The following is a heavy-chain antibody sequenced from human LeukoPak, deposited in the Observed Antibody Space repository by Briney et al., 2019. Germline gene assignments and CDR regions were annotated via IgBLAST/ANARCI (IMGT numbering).Heavy chain of an antibody. J-gene: IGHJ4*02. Sequence: GRSLRLSCAASGFTFSSYGMHWVRQAPGKGLEWVAVISYDGSNEYYADSVKGRFTISRDNSKNTLYLQMNSLRAEDTAVYYCAKARRVRGVIYYFDYWGQGTLVTVSS. CDR2: ISYDGSNE. CDR1: GFTFSSYG. D-gene: IGHD3-10*01. CDR3: AKARRVRGVIYYFDY. V-gene: IGHV3-30*18.